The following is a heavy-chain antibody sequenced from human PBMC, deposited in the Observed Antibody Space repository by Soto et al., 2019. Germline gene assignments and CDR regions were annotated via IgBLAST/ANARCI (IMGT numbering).Heavy chain of an antibody. D-gene: IGHD3-16*01. V-gene: IGHV4-30-4*01. CDR1: GGTITRGDHF. J-gene: IGHJ6*02. Sequence: PRSRACRVSGGTITRGDHFWSWVRQSEGRGKEWLGNISYSGTTYYTQSLKGRVLMTTDTSKHHFYLKWSSVNAEDTAVFYCGRGQTAIGLWGHGPTVT. CDR3: GRGQTAIGL. CDR2: ISYSGTT.